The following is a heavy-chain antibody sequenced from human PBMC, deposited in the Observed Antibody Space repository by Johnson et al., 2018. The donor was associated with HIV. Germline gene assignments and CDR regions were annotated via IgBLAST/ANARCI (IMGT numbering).Heavy chain of an antibody. CDR3: TTEVMEWELQVGWTRAFER. CDR1: GFTFSSYA. CDR2: ISSSGSIT. J-gene: IGHJ3*02. V-gene: IGHV3-23*04. D-gene: IGHD1-26*01. Sequence: VQLVESGGGLVQPGGSLRLSCAASGFTFSSYAMSWVRQVPGKGLEWISYISSSGSITYYADSVKGRFTISRDNSKNTLYQQMNSLKTEDTAVYYCTTEVMEWELQVGWTRAFERWGQGQWSPSLQ.